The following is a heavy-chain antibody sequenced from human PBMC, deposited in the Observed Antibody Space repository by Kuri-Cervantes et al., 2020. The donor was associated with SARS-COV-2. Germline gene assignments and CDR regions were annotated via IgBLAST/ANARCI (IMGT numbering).Heavy chain of an antibody. D-gene: IGHD2-2*01. CDR2: IYYSGST. CDR3: ARRACSSTSCYRALRAFDI. Sequence: SETLSLTCTVSGGSISSSSYHWGWIRQPPGKGLEWIGSIYYSGSTYYNPSLKSRVTISVDTSKNQSSLKLSSVTAADTAVYYCARRACSSTSCYRALRAFDIWGQGTMVTVSS. CDR1: GGSISSSSYH. V-gene: IGHV4-39*01. J-gene: IGHJ3*02.